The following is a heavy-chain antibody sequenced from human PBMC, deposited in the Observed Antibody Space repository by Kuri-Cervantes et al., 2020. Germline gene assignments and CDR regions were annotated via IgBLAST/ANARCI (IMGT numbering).Heavy chain of an antibody. Sequence: GGSLRLSCAASGFTFSSYGMHWVRQAPGKGLEWVGRSRNKANSYATAYAASVKGRFTISRDDSRNSLDLQMNSLKTEDTAVYYCASAEWGGEFDYWGQGTLVTVSS. CDR1: GFTFSSYG. D-gene: IGHD1-26*01. J-gene: IGHJ4*02. CDR2: SRNKANSYAT. V-gene: IGHV3-72*01. CDR3: ASAEWGGEFDY.